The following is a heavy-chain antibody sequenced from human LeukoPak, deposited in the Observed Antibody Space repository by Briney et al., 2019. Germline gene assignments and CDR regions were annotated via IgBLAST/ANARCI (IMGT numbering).Heavy chain of an antibody. V-gene: IGHV6-1*01. CDR3: ARDQGGVSYCDSSEGYFDY. J-gene: IGHJ4*02. CDR2: TYYRSKWYN. CDR1: GDSVSSNSAA. D-gene: IGHD3-22*01. Sequence: SQTLSLTCALSGDSVSSNSAAWNWIRQSPSRGLEWLGRTYYRSKWYNDYAVSVKSRVTINPDTSKNQFSLQLNSVTPEDTAVYYCARDQGGVSYCDSSEGYFDYWGQGTLVTVSS.